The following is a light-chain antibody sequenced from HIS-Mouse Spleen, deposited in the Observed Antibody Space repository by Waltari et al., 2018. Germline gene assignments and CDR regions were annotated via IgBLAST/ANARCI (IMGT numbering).Light chain of an antibody. CDR3: CSYAGSSTSVV. Sequence: QSALTQPASVSGSPGHSITIHCTGTSSDVGSYNIVSWYQQHPGKAPKLMIYEGSKRPSGVSNRFSGSKSGNTASLTISGLQAEDEADYYCCSYAGSSTSVVFGGGTKLTVL. J-gene: IGLJ2*01. CDR1: SSDVGSYNI. V-gene: IGLV2-23*01. CDR2: EGS.